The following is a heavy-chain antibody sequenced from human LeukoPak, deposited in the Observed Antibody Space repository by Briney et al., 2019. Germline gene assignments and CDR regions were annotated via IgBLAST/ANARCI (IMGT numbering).Heavy chain of an antibody. V-gene: IGHV3-30*18. CDR1: GFTFSSYG. Sequence: GRSLRLSCAASGFTFSSYGMHWVRQAPGKGLEWVAVISYDGSNKYYADSVKGRFTISRDNSKNTLYLQMNSLRAEDTAVYYCAKDLLRIAVAVTFDYWGQGTLVTVSS. CDR3: AKDLLRIAVAVTFDY. D-gene: IGHD6-19*01. J-gene: IGHJ4*02. CDR2: ISYDGSNK.